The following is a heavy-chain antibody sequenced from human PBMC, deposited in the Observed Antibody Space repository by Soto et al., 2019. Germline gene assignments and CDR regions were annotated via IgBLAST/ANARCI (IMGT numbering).Heavy chain of an antibody. CDR2: IIPIFGTA. D-gene: IGHD3-9*01. CDR3: AGQDYDILTGFHRLIDY. V-gene: IGHV1-69*13. CDR1: GGTFSSYA. J-gene: IGHJ4*02. Sequence: SVKVSCKASGGTFSSYAISWVRQAPGQGLEWMGGIIPIFGTANYAQKFQGRVTITADESTSTAYMELSSPRSEDTAVYYCAGQDYDILTGFHRLIDYWGQGTLVTVSS.